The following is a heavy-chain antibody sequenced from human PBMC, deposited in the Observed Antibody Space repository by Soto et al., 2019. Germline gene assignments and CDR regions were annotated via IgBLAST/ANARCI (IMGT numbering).Heavy chain of an antibody. J-gene: IGHJ6*02. CDR3: ARGAAAGADYGMDV. CDR1: GGSISSYY. V-gene: IGHV4-4*07. D-gene: IGHD6-13*01. CDR2: IYTRGGT. Sequence: AETLSLTCTVSGGSISSYYWSWIRQPAGKGLEWIGRIYTRGGTNYNPSLESRVTMSVDTSKKQFSLKLSSVIAADTAVYYCARGAAAGADYGMDVWGRGTKVTVSS.